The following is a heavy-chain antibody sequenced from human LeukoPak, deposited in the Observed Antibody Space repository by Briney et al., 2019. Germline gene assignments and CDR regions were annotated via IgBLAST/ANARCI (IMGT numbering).Heavy chain of an antibody. D-gene: IGHD1-7*01. Sequence: ASVKVSCKASGGTFSSYAISWVRQAPGQGLKWMGRIIPIFGIANYAQKFQGRVTITADKSTSTAYMELSSLRSEDTAVYYCARGGLTGTTREGDAFDIWGQGTMVTVSS. J-gene: IGHJ3*02. CDR3: ARGGLTGTTREGDAFDI. V-gene: IGHV1-69*04. CDR2: IIPIFGIA. CDR1: GGTFSSYA.